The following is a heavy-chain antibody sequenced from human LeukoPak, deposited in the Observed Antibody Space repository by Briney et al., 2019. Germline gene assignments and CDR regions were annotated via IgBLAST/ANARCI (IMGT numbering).Heavy chain of an antibody. J-gene: IGHJ4*02. Sequence: SVKVSCKAPGGTFSSYAISWVRQAPGQGLEWMGGIIPIFGTANYAQKFQGRVTMTRDTSISTAYMELSRLRSDDTAVYYCARGTYYYDSSGFKKDYWGQGTLVTVSS. D-gene: IGHD3-22*01. CDR2: IIPIFGTA. CDR1: GGTFSSYA. V-gene: IGHV1-69*05. CDR3: ARGTYYYDSSGFKKDY.